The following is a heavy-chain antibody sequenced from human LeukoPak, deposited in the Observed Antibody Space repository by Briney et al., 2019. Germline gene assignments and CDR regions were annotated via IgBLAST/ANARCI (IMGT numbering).Heavy chain of an antibody. CDR3: SRGEGDDY. CDR1: GFTFSSYW. CDR2: INGDESEK. V-gene: IGHV3-7*01. Sequence: GGSLRLSCAASGFTFSSYWMSWVRQAPGKGLEWVANINGDESEKYYVDSVKARFTISRDNTKNSLYLQMNSLRVDDTAIYYCSRGEGDDYWGQGTLVTVSS. J-gene: IGHJ4*02. D-gene: IGHD3-10*01.